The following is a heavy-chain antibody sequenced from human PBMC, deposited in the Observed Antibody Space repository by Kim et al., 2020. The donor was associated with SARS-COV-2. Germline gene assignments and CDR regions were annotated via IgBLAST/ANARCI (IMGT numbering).Heavy chain of an antibody. CDR1: GYTFPSFA. CDR2: INPGNDKT. CDR3: ARVGGLKAFDI. V-gene: IGHV1-3*01. J-gene: IGHJ3*02. Sequence: ASVKVSCKASGYTFPSFALHWLRQAPGQSLECMGSINPGNDKTKYSQNFQGRVTITSDASANTIYMELRSLRFEDTAVYYCARVGGLKAFDIWGPGTMVTVSS. D-gene: IGHD1-26*01.